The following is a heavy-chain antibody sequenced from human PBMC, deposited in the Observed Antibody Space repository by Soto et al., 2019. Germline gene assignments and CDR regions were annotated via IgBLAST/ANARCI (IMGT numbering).Heavy chain of an antibody. V-gene: IGHV4-59*01. J-gene: IGHJ4*02. CDR2: IYYSGST. CDR3: ARGGGGTQPLAY. D-gene: IGHD3-16*01. Sequence: ASETLSLTCTVSGGSMSNYYWSWIRQSPGKGLEWIGYIYYSGSTSYNPSLKSRVTMSIDTSKNQFSLKVSSVTAADTAVYYCARGGGGTQPLAYWGQGTLVTVSS. CDR1: GGSMSNYY.